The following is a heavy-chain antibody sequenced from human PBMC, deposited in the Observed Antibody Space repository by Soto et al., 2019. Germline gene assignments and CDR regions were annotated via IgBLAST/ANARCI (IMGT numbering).Heavy chain of an antibody. D-gene: IGHD3-10*01. CDR1: GFSFNAYY. CDR2: IKSDGSEQ. Sequence: EVQLVESGGGLVQPGGSLRLSCEASGFSFNAYYMTWVRQAPGRGLEWVASIKSDGSEQYYVDSVKGRFTISRDNAKNSLYLQMNSLRARDTALYYCSRENWFQDYWGQGTLFIVSS. J-gene: IGHJ4*02. V-gene: IGHV3-7*01. CDR3: SRENWFQDY.